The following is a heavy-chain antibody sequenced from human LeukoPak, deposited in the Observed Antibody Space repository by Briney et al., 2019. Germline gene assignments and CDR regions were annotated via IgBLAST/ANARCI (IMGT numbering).Heavy chain of an antibody. CDR3: ARADCSSTSCYSGVDY. J-gene: IGHJ4*02. V-gene: IGHV1-69*13. CDR2: IIPIFGTA. Sequence: SVKVSCEASGGTFSSYAISWVRQAPGQGLEWMGGIIPIFGTANYAQKFQGRVTITADESTSTAYMELSSLRSEDTAVYYCARADCSSTSCYSGVDYWGQGTLVTVSS. D-gene: IGHD2-2*02. CDR1: GGTFSSYA.